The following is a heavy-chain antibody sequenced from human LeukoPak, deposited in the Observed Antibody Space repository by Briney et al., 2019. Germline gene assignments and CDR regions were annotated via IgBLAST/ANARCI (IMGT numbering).Heavy chain of an antibody. CDR3: ARLSPFAYYDSSGYPFDY. J-gene: IGHJ4*02. Sequence: PSENLSLTCTVSDDSIRTNTYYWGWIRQPPGKGLEWIGSIYYSGSTYYNLSLKSRVTISVDTSKQQFSLKRMSVTAADTAVYYRARLSPFAYYDSSGYPFDYWGQGTLVTVSS. CDR2: IYYSGST. D-gene: IGHD3-22*01. V-gene: IGHV4-39*01. CDR1: DDSIRTNTYY.